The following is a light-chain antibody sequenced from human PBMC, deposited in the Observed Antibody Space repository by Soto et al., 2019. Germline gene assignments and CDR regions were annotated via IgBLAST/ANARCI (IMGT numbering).Light chain of an antibody. V-gene: IGKV3-20*01. Sequence: EIVLTQSPGTLSLSPGERATLSCRASQRVAASYLAWYQQKPCHPPLLLISGASNTPTAIPHRFSGRGSGADFTLTISRLEPVDFAVYYSQQYATSPITFGQGTRLDIK. CDR2: GAS. J-gene: IGKJ5*01. CDR1: QRVAASY. CDR3: QQYATSPIT.